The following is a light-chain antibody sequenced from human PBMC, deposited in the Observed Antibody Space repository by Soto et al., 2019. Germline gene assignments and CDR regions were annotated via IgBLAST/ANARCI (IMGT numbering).Light chain of an antibody. Sequence: QSALTQPASVSGSPGQSITISCTGTSSDVGGYNYVSWYQQHPGKAPKLMIYEVSNRPSGVSNRFSGSKSGNTASLTISGLQAEDAADYYCSSYTSSSTLVVFRGGTKVTVL. CDR1: SSDVGGYNY. CDR3: SSYTSSSTLVV. V-gene: IGLV2-14*01. J-gene: IGLJ2*01. CDR2: EVS.